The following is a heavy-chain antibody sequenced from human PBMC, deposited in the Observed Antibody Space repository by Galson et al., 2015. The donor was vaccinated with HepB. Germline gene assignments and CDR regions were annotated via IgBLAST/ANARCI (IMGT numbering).Heavy chain of an antibody. D-gene: IGHD5-12*01. J-gene: IGHJ4*02. CDR1: GYTFTNYA. CDR2: INTNTQDP. CDR3: ARGLGYSGYFYFDS. Sequence: SVKVSCKASGYTFTNYALNWVRQAPGQGLEWMGWINTNTQDPTYAQDFTGRFVFSLDTSVTTAYLHINSLKAEDTAVYYCARGLGYSGYFYFDSWGQGTLVTVSS. V-gene: IGHV7-4-1*02.